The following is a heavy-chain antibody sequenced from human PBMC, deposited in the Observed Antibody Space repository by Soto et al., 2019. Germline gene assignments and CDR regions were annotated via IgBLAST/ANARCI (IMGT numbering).Heavy chain of an antibody. CDR3: ARGTAYCSGRTCYTAFDV. CDR1: GYTFTSYG. V-gene: IGHV1-18*01. CDR2: ISPYIGDT. D-gene: IGHD2-15*01. J-gene: IGHJ3*01. Sequence: QVHLEQSGAEVREPGASVQVSCNTSGYTFTSYGVTWLRQAPGQGLEWMGWISPYIGDTNYAEKFQGRVTMNTDTSTRTAYMELRRLTSDDTATYYCARGTAYCSGRTCYTAFDVWGQGTVVTVSS.